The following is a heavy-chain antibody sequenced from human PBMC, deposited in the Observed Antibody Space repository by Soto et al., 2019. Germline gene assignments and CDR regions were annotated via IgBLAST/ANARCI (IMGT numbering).Heavy chain of an antibody. D-gene: IGHD6-6*01. CDR3: ARRGGSSSGYYYYAMDV. CDR2: IYSNGDT. V-gene: IGHV4-31*03. Sequence: PSETLSLTCSVSSDSMNSGGYYWSWIRQHPGKGLEWIGYIYSNGDTYYNPSLKSRVTISVDTSKNQFSLNLTSVTAADTEVYYCARRGGSSSGYYYYAMDVWGQGTTVTVSS. CDR1: SDSMNSGGYY. J-gene: IGHJ6*02.